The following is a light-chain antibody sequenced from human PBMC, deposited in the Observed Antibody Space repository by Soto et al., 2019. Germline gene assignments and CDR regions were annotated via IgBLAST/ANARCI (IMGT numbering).Light chain of an antibody. CDR3: SSYAGSNNLV. Sequence: QSALTQPPSASGSPGQSVTISCTGTSSDVGAYNYVSWYQQHPGKAPKLMISEVTKRPSGVPDRFSGSKSGNTASLTVSGLQAEDEADYYCSSYAGSNNLVIGGGTKVTVL. V-gene: IGLV2-8*01. J-gene: IGLJ2*01. CDR1: SSDVGAYNY. CDR2: EVT.